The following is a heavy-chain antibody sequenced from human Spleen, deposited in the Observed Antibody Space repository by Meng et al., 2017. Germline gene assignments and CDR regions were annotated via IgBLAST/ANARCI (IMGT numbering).Heavy chain of an antibody. J-gene: IGHJ4*02. D-gene: IGHD2-2*01. Sequence: SVKVSCKALGGIFSNYVIGWVRQAPGQGLEGMGGINAGFGTTNYAQKFQDRVTITSDESTSTVYMELTRLTSEDTAVYFCARKAGNCISTTCYSLDYWGQGTLVTVSS. V-gene: IGHV1-69*13. CDR3: ARKAGNCISTTCYSLDY. CDR2: INAGFGTT. CDR1: GGIFSNYV.